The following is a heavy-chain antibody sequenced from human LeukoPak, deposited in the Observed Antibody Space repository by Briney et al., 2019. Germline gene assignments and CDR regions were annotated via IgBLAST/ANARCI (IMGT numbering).Heavy chain of an antibody. CDR1: GFTFSSYV. CDR3: AKLAGVAGVTDY. Sequence: GGSLRLSCAASGFTFSSYVMRWVRQAPGKGLEWVSAITMTGGSTYYADSVKGRFTISRDNSKNTLYLQMNSLRAEDTGVYYCAKLAGVAGVTDYWGQGTLVTVSS. J-gene: IGHJ4*02. D-gene: IGHD3-3*01. V-gene: IGHV3-23*01. CDR2: ITMTGGST.